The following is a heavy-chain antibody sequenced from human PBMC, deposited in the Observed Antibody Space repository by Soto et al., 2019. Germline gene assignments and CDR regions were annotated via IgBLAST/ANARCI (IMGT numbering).Heavy chain of an antibody. CDR2: IYYSGST. CDR1: GGSISSYY. CDR3: ARGRWGPIAAAGTADY. J-gene: IGHJ4*02. D-gene: IGHD6-13*01. Sequence: SETLSLTCTVSGGSISSYYWSWIRQPPGKGLEWIGYIYYSGSTNYNPSLKSRVTISVDTSKNQFSLKLSSVTAADTAVYYCARGRWGPIAAAGTADYWGQGTLVTVSS. V-gene: IGHV4-59*01.